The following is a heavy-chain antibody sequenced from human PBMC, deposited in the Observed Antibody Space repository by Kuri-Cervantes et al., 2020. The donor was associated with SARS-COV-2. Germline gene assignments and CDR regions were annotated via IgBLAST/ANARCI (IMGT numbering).Heavy chain of an antibody. D-gene: IGHD3-10*01. CDR2: TYSGGNA. J-gene: IGHJ6*02. Sequence: GESLKISCAVSGFTVSRNYMNWVRQAPGEGLEWVSVTYSGGNAYYADSVKGRFTISTDDSKSTLYLQLNSLRAEDSAVYYCAGGFAMVRSMDVWGQGTTVTVSS. CDR3: AGGFAMVRSMDV. CDR1: GFTVSRNY. V-gene: IGHV3-53*01.